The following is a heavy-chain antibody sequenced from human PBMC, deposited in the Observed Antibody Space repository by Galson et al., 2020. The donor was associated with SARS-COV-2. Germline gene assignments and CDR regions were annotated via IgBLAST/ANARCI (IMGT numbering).Heavy chain of an antibody. V-gene: IGHV3-74*01. Sequence: QAGGSLRLSCVASGFTFSTYWMHWVRQVPGKGLVWVSRINSDGSGTRYADSVKGRFTISRDNARNTLYLQMDTLRAEDTAVYYCSRAEFQGQKIWLQKALYFNYGMDVWGQGTTVTVSS. CDR1: GFTFSTYW. J-gene: IGHJ6*02. D-gene: IGHD5-12*01. CDR3: SRAEFQGQKIWLQKALYFNYGMDV. CDR2: INSDGSGT.